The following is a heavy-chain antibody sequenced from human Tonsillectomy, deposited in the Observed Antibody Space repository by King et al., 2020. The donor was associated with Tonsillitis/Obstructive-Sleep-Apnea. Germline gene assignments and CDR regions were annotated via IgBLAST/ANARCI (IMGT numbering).Heavy chain of an antibody. Sequence: VQLQQWGAGLLKPSETLSLTCTIYGGSFSGYYWSWIRQPPGKGLEWIGEINHSGNTNYNPSLKSRVTISVDTSKNQFSLKVNSVTAADTAVYYCARRGHMDVWGTGTTVTVSS. CDR1: GGSFSGYY. J-gene: IGHJ6*03. V-gene: IGHV4-34*01. CDR3: ARRGHMDV. D-gene: IGHD3-10*01. CDR2: INHSGNT.